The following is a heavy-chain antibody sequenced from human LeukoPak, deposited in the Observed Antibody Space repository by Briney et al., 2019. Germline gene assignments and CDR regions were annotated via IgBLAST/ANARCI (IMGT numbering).Heavy chain of an antibody. CDR1: GFTFSSYA. Sequence: GGSLRLTCAASGFTFSSYAMSWVRQAPGKGLEWVSAISGSGGSTYCADSVKGRFTISRDNSKNTLYLQMNSLRTEDTAVYYCAKVPSGYQLLFRGQGTLVTVSS. J-gene: IGHJ4*02. CDR2: ISGSGGST. V-gene: IGHV3-23*01. D-gene: IGHD2-2*01. CDR3: AKVPSGYQLLF.